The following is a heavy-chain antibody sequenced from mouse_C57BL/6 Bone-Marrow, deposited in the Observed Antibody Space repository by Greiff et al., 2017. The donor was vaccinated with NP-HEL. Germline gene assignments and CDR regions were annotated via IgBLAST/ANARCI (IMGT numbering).Heavy chain of an antibody. CDR1: GFTFSDYG. V-gene: IGHV5-17*01. J-gene: IGHJ4*01. CDR3: ARKLLDDYAMDY. Sequence: EVKLVESGGGLVKPGGSLKLSCAASGFTFSDYGMHWVRQAPEKGLEWVAYISSGSSTIYYADTVKGRFTISRDNAKNTLFMQMTSLRSEDTAMDYCARKLLDDYAMDYWGQGTSVTVSS. CDR2: ISSGSSTI.